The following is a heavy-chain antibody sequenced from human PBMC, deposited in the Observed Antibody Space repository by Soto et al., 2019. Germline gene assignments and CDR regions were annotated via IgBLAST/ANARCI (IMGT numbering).Heavy chain of an antibody. V-gene: IGHV3-33*01. J-gene: IGHJ6*02. CDR1: GFTFSSYG. CDR2: IWYDGSNK. D-gene: IGHD3-3*01. Sequence: SLRLSCAASGFTFSSYGMHWVRQAPGKGLEWVAVIWYDGSNKYYADSVKGRFTISRDNSKNTLYLQMNSLRAEDTAVYYCARGTTLPKTYYDFWSGYYTDYYYYGMDVWGQGTTVTVSS. CDR3: ARGTTLPKTYYDFWSGYYTDYYYYGMDV.